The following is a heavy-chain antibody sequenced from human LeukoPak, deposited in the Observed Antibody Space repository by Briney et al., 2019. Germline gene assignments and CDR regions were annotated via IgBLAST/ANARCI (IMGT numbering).Heavy chain of an antibody. J-gene: IGHJ4*02. CDR1: GFTFSSYE. CDR3: ARGDSSADGPDY. V-gene: IGHV3-48*03. CDR2: ISSSGSTT. Sequence: PGGSLRLSCAASGFTFSSYEMNWVRQAPGKGLEWVSYISSSGSTTHYADSVKGRFTISRDNAKKSLYLQMNSLRDEDTAMYYCARGDSSADGPDYWGQGTLVTVSS. D-gene: IGHD3-22*01.